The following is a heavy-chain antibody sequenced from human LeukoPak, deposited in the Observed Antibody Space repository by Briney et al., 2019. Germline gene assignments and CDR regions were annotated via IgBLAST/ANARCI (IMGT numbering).Heavy chain of an antibody. CDR2: INHSGST. V-gene: IGHV4-34*01. J-gene: IGHJ4*02. CDR1: GGSFSGYY. CDR3: ASGTTAYDSYY. D-gene: IGHD5-12*01. Sequence: PSETLSLTCAVYGGSFSGYYWSWIRQPPGKGLEWIGEINHSGSTNYNPSLKSRVTISVDTSKNQFSLKLSSVTAADTAVYYCASGTTAYDSYYWGQGTLVTVSS.